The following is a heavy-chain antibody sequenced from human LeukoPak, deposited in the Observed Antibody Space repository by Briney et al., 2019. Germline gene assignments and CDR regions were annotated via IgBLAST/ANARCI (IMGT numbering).Heavy chain of an antibody. CDR1: GFTFSSYA. D-gene: IGHD6-13*01. V-gene: IGHV3-23*01. J-gene: IGHJ4*02. Sequence: GGSLRLSCAASGFTFSSYAMSWVRQAPGKGLEWVSDISGSGGSTYYADSVKGRFTISRDNSKNTLYLQMNSLRAEDTAVYYCAKGGYSSSWYPFDYWGQGTLVTVSS. CDR3: AKGGYSSSWYPFDY. CDR2: ISGSGGST.